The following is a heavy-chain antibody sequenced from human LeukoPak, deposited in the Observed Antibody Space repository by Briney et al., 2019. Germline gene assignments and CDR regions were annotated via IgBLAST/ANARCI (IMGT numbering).Heavy chain of an antibody. J-gene: IGHJ4*02. CDR3: ARAPGSAYNAYYFDY. CDR2: FFYSGST. Sequence: SETLSLTCTVPGASISSGGYFWGWIRQHPWKGLEWMGYFFYSGSTYYNPSLKSRVTISVDTSKNQISLKLSSVTAADTAVYYCARAPGSAYNAYYFDYWGQGTLVTVSS. D-gene: IGHD1-1*01. V-gene: IGHV4-31*03. CDR1: GASISSGGYF.